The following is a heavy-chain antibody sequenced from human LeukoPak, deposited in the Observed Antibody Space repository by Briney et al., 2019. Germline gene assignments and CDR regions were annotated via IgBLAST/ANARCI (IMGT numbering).Heavy chain of an antibody. D-gene: IGHD5-12*01. V-gene: IGHV3-74*01. CDR1: GFSFSSSW. CDR3: ARGPSGYHNT. J-gene: IGHJ4*02. CDR2: INSDGSST. Sequence: GGSLRLSCAASGFSFSSSWMYWVRQAPGKGLVWVSRINSDGSSTSYADSVKGRFTISRDNAKNTLYLQMNSLRAEDTAVYYCARGPSGYHNTGGQGTLVTVSS.